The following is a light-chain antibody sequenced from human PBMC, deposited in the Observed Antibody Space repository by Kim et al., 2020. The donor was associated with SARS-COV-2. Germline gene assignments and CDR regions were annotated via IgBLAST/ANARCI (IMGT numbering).Light chain of an antibody. J-gene: IGLJ3*02. Sequence: GKKVTIAGTGSSSNMGINYESWYKHLQATTPTLLIFDNNKSPSGIPDRFSGSKSGTSATRGTTGLQTGDEADYYCGTWDTSLRSGVFGGGTQLTV. CDR1: SSNMGINY. CDR3: GTWDTSLRSGV. CDR2: DNN. V-gene: IGLV1-51*01.